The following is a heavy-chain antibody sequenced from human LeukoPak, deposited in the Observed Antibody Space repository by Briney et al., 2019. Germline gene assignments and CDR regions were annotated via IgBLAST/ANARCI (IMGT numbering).Heavy chain of an antibody. Sequence: PGGSLRLSCAASGFTFSSHWMSWVRQAPGKGLEWVANIKLDGSEKYYVDSVKGRFTISRDNGKNSLYLQMNSLRAEETAVYFCARIGMATISYFDYWGQGTLVTVSS. CDR1: GFTFSSHW. V-gene: IGHV3-7*01. J-gene: IGHJ4*02. D-gene: IGHD5-24*01. CDR3: ARIGMATISYFDY. CDR2: IKLDGSEK.